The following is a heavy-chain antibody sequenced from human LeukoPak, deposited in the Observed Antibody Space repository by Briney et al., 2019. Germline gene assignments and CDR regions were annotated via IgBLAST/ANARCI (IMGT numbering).Heavy chain of an antibody. V-gene: IGHV1-3*03. CDR1: GYTFTSYA. CDR3: ARVPKYRGYYRGDFDY. Sequence: ASVKVSCKASGYTFTSYAMHWVRQAPGQRLEWMGWINAGNGNTKYSQEFQGRVTITRDTSASTAYMELSSLRSEDMAVYYCARVPKYRGYYRGDFDYWGQGTLVTVSS. J-gene: IGHJ4*02. D-gene: IGHD3-10*01. CDR2: INAGNGNT.